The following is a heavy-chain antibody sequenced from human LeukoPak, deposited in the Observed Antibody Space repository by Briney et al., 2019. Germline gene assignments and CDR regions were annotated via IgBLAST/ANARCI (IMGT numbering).Heavy chain of an antibody. D-gene: IGHD5-18*01. CDR2: IRQDGSDK. J-gene: IGHJ4*02. CDR3: ARGSGYSYGRDY. V-gene: IGHV3-7*01. CDR1: GFTFSTYW. Sequence: GGSLRLSCAASGFTFSTYWMSWVRRAPGTGLEWVANIRQDGSDKYYVDSVKGRFTISRDNAKNSLYLQMNSLRAEDTAVYYCARGSGYSYGRDYWGQGTLLTVSS.